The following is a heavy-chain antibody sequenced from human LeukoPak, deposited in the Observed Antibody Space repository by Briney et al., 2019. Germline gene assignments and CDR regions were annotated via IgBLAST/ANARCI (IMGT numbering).Heavy chain of an antibody. D-gene: IGHD6-13*01. CDR1: GYTFTGYY. J-gene: IGHJ4*02. CDR3: ARVPSSSYSYYFDY. Sequence: ASVKVSCKASGYTFTGYYMHWVRQAPGQGLEWMGWINPNSGGTNYVQKFQGRVTMTRDTSISTAYMELSRLRSDDTAVYYCARVPSSSYSYYFDYWGQGTLVTVSS. V-gene: IGHV1-2*02. CDR2: INPNSGGT.